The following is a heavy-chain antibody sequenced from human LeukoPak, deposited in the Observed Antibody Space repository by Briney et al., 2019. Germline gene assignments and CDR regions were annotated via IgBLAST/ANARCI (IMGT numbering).Heavy chain of an antibody. CDR2: ISSSDDGT. CDR3: AGAITAVPDY. D-gene: IGHD6-13*01. J-gene: IGHJ4*02. CDR1: GFSLSSYA. Sequence: GGTLRLSCAASGFSLSSYAMSWVRQAPGKGLEWVSAISSSDDGTYHADSVKGRFTISRDNAKNSLYLQMNSLRAEDTAFYYCAGAITAVPDYWGQGTLVTVSS. V-gene: IGHV3-23*01.